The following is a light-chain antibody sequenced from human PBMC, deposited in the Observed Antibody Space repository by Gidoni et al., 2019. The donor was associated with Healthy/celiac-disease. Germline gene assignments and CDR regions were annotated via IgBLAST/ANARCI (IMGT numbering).Light chain of an antibody. CDR2: KAS. CDR1: QSIRSW. J-gene: IGKJ1*01. Sequence: DIQMTQSPSTLSASVGDRVTITCRASQSIRSWLAWYQQTPGKAPKLLIYKASSLESGVPSRFSGSGSGTEFTLTISSLQPDDFATYYCQQYNSYSWPFXQXTKVEIK. CDR3: QQYNSYSWP. V-gene: IGKV1-5*03.